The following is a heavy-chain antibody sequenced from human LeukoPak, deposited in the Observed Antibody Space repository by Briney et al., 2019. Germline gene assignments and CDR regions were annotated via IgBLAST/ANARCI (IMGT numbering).Heavy chain of an antibody. D-gene: IGHD6-19*01. Sequence: GGSLRLSCIASGFTFGDYDMSWVRQAPGKGLEWVGFIRRKAYGGTTEYAASVKGRFTISRDNSKNTLYLQMNSLRAEDTAVYYCAKDQQWHGNYYFDYWGQGTLVTVSS. J-gene: IGHJ4*02. CDR2: IRRKAYGGTT. CDR3: AKDQQWHGNYYFDY. V-gene: IGHV3-49*04. CDR1: GFTFGDYD.